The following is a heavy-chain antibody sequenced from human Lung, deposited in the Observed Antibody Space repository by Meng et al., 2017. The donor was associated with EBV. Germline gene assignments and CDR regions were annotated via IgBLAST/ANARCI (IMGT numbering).Heavy chain of an antibody. CDR2: INYSGIT. D-gene: IGHD2-2*01. J-gene: IGHJ4*02. V-gene: IGHV4-34*01. CDR3: ARGGTSSAPFDY. CDR1: GRSFSSSY. Sequence: LHEWGAVLLKPSATLSLPCGGSGRSFSSSYWGWIRQPPGKGLEWIGQINYSGITNYNPSLKSRVTISVDTSKNQFSLSLNSVTAADTAVYYCARGGTSSAPFDYWGQGTLVTVSS.